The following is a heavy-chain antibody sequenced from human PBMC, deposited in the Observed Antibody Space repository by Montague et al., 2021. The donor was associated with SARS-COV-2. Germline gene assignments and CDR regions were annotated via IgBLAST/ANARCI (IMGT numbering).Heavy chain of an antibody. J-gene: IGHJ6*02. D-gene: IGHD3-22*01. Sequence: SETLSLTCTVSGGSISSYYWSWIRQPPGKGLEWIGYIYYSGSTNYNPSLKSRVTISVDTSKNQFSLKLSSVTAADTAVYYCASYYYDSSGYHYGMDVWGQGTPVTVSS. V-gene: IGHV4-59*01. CDR1: GGSISSYY. CDR2: IYYSGST. CDR3: ASYYYDSSGYHYGMDV.